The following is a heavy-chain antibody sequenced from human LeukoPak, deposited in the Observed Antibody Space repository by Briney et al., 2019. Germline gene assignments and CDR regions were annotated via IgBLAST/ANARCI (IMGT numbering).Heavy chain of an antibody. CDR2: MTSDGRT. CDR1: GVTFSNYA. D-gene: IGHD2-2*01. J-gene: IGHJ6*03. V-gene: IGHV3-23*01. Sequence: PGGSLRLSCAASGVTFSNYAMVWVRQAPGKGLDWVSAMTSDGRTFYADSVRGRVTISRDNSKNTLYLQMNSLGAEDTAEYFCANVGVAAASPPFYLDVWGKGTTVTVSS. CDR3: ANVGVAAASPPFYLDV.